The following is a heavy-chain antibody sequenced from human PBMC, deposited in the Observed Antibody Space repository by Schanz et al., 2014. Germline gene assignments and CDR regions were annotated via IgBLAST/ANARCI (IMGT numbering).Heavy chain of an antibody. D-gene: IGHD6-13*01. CDR3: ARDSGSSSWYRSDY. Sequence: EVQLLESGGALVQPGGSLRLSCAASGFTFDDYAMSWVRQAPGKGLEWVSAINWSDGSTGYADSVKGRFTISRDNAKNTLYLQMNSLRAEDTALYYCARDSGSSSWYRSDYWGQGTLVTVSS. CDR1: GFTFDDYA. V-gene: IGHV3-20*04. CDR2: INWSDGST. J-gene: IGHJ4*02.